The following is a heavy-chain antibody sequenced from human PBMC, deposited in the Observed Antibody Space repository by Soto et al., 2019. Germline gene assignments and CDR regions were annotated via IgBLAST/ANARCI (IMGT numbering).Heavy chain of an antibody. V-gene: IGHV1-18*04. CDR3: AKGRSYYYYYGVDV. J-gene: IGHJ6*02. Sequence: PSVKVSCKASGYTFTSYYMNWVRQAPGQGLEWMGLISAYNGNTNYAQKLQGRVTMTTDTSTSTAYMELRSLRSDDTALYYCAKGRSYYYYYGVDVWGQGTTVTVSS. CDR2: ISAYNGNT. CDR1: GYTFTSYY.